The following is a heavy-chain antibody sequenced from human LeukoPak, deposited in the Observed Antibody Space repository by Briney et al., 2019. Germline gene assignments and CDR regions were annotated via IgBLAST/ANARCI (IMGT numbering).Heavy chain of an antibody. CDR3: ASGGGYSGYDPGDAFDI. Sequence: SETLSLTCTVSGGSINSYYWSWIRQPPGKGLEWIGEINHSGSTNYNPSLKSRVTISVDTSKNQFSLKLSSVTAADTAVYYCASGGGYSGYDPGDAFDIWGQGTMVTVSS. D-gene: IGHD5-12*01. CDR2: INHSGST. J-gene: IGHJ3*02. V-gene: IGHV4-34*01. CDR1: GGSINSYY.